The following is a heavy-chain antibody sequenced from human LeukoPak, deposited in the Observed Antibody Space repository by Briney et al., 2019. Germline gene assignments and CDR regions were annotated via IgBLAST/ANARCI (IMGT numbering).Heavy chain of an antibody. CDR2: ISWSGGAT. CDR1: GLSFHESD. V-gene: IGHV3-43*01. D-gene: IGHD2-2*01. CDR3: AKARSTNYYYGMDV. Sequence: GGSLRLSCAASGLSFHESDMHWVRQAPGKGLEWVSFISWSGGATYYADSVKGRFTISRVNSKNSLYLQMGSLRSEDTALYFCAKARSTNYYYGMDVWGQGTSVTVSS. J-gene: IGHJ6*02.